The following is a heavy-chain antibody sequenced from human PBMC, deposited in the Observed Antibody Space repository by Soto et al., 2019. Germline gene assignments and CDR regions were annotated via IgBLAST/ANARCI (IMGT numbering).Heavy chain of an antibody. CDR1: GGSFSGYY. J-gene: IGHJ6*02. V-gene: IGHV4-34*01. D-gene: IGHD3-10*01. CDR3: ARGRGLRVRGVIMPSDYYGMDV. Sequence: SETLSLTCAVYGGSFSGYYWSWIRQPPGKGLEWIGEINHSGSTNYNPSLKSRVTISVDTSKNQFSLKLGSVTAADTAVYYCARGRGLRVRGVIMPSDYYGMDVWGQGTTVTVSS. CDR2: INHSGST.